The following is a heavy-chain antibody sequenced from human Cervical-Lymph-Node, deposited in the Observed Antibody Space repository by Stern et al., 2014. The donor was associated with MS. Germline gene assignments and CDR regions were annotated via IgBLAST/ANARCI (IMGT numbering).Heavy chain of an antibody. J-gene: IGHJ4*02. V-gene: IGHV4-59*01. Sequence: QVQLQESAPGLVKPSETLSLTCTVSGGSISSYYWSWIRQHPGKGLEWIGYIYYSGSTNYNPSLKSRVTISVDTSKNQFSLKLSSVTAADTAVYYCARGYGGNPIDYWGQGTLVTVSS. CDR1: GGSISSYY. D-gene: IGHD4-23*01. CDR3: ARGYGGNPIDY. CDR2: IYYSGST.